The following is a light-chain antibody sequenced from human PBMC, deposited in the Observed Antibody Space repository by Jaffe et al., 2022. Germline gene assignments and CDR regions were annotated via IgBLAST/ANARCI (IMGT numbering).Light chain of an antibody. V-gene: IGLV2-11*01. CDR3: SSYAGGYTFDV. CDR2: DVS. J-gene: IGLJ1*01. Sequence: QSALTQPRSVSGSPGQSVTISCTGTSSDVGNYNYVSWYQQHPGKAPKVMIYDVSKRPSGVPDRFSGSKSGNTASLTISGLQAEDEADYYCSSYAGGYTFDVFGTGTEVTVL. CDR1: SSDVGNYNY.